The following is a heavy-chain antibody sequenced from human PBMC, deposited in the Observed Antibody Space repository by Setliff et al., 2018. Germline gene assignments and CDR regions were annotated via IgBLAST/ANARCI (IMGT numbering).Heavy chain of an antibody. J-gene: IGHJ6*03. Sequence: PSETLSLTCAVYGGSFSGYYWSWIRQPPGKGLEWIGEINHSGSINYNPSPKSRGTISVDTTKNQFSLKLSSVTAADTAVYYCARGPPRYRRTYYYYYYMDVWGKGTTVTVSS. CDR3: ARGPPRYRRTYYYYYYMDV. V-gene: IGHV4-34*01. D-gene: IGHD1-26*01. CDR1: GGSFSGYY. CDR2: INHSGSI.